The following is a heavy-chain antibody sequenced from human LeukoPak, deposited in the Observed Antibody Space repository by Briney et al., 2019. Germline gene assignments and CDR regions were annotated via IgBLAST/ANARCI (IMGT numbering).Heavy chain of an antibody. V-gene: IGHV3-48*04. Sequence: GGSLRLSCAASGFTFSNYSMNWVRQAPGKGLEWVSYISSSSSNIAYADSVKGRFTISRDNVRNSLYLQINSLRVEDTSVYYCARGGAARPDYWGQGTLVTVSS. CDR3: ARGGAARPDY. CDR1: GFTFSNYS. D-gene: IGHD6-6*01. CDR2: ISSSSSNI. J-gene: IGHJ4*02.